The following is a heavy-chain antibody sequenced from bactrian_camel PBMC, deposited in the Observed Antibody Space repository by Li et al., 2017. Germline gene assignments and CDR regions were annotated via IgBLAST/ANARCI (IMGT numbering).Heavy chain of an antibody. CDR1: GYTYNSRC. CDR2: VDNKNPAT. Sequence: QVQLVESGGGSVQAGGSLRLSCSGSGYTYNSRCMAWFRQAPGKEREGVAAVDNKNPATYSDAVKGRFTISKDDAKDTVYLQMNSLRPEDTARYQCMTRVRFDGLCTSWWKNWGKGTQVTVS. V-gene: IGHV3S6*01. J-gene: IGHJ4*01. CDR3: MTRVRFDGLCTSWWKN. D-gene: IGHD7*01.